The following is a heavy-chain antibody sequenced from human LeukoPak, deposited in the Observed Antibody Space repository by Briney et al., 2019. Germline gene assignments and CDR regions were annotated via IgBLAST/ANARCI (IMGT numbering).Heavy chain of an antibody. CDR2: INPNSGGT. J-gene: IGHJ4*02. V-gene: IGHV1-2*02. D-gene: IGHD3-10*01. CDR3: ARAGPLWFGDGLGKYYFDY. Sequence: ASVKVSCKASGYTFTGYYMHWVRQAPGQGLEWMGWINPNSGGTNYAQKFQGRVTMTRDTSISTAYMELSRLRSDDTAVYYCARAGPLWFGDGLGKYYFDYWRQGTLVTVSS. CDR1: GYTFTGYY.